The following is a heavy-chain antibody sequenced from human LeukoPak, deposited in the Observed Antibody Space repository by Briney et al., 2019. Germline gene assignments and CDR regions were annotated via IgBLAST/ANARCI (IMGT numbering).Heavy chain of an antibody. Sequence: PSETLSLTCTVSGGSISSYYWSWIRQPPGKGLEWIGYIYYSGSTNYNPSLKSRVTISVDTSKNQFSLKLSSVTAADTAVYYCARDFRIAAAGTRYYMDVWGKGTTVTISS. D-gene: IGHD6-13*01. CDR2: IYYSGST. CDR3: ARDFRIAAAGTRYYMDV. J-gene: IGHJ6*03. CDR1: GGSISSYY. V-gene: IGHV4-4*08.